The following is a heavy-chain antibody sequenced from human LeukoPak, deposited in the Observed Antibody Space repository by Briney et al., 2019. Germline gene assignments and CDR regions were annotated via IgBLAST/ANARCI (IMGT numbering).Heavy chain of an antibody. CDR2: INPNSGNT. D-gene: IGHD3-16*01. Sequence: ASVTVSCKASGYTFTSYYMHWVRQAPGQGLEWMGWINPNSGNTAYAQNFQGRVTMTRDSSRSTVYMELSSLKSEDTAVYYCARGWTWGDSWGQGSPVTVSS. J-gene: IGHJ1*01. V-gene: IGHV1-8*02. CDR3: ARGWTWGDS. CDR1: GYTFTSYY.